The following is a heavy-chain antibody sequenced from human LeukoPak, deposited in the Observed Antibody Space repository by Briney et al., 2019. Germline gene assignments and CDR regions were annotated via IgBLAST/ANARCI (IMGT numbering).Heavy chain of an antibody. CDR1: GGTFTSYA. V-gene: IGHV1-18*01. CDR3: ARDSPAMDV. CDR2: ISAYNGNT. J-gene: IGHJ6*03. Sequence: ASVKVSCKASGGTFTSYAISWVRQAPGQGLEWMGWISAYNGNTNNAQKFQGRVTMTRDTSTSTVYMELSSLRFEDTAVYYCARDSPAMDVWGKGTTVTISS.